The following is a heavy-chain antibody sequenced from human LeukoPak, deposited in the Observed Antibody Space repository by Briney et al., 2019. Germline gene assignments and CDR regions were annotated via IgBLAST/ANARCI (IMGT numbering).Heavy chain of an antibody. CDR3: VRDPGYGDYQDVFDI. CDR2: ISSSSSYI. CDR1: GFTFSSYS. Sequence: GGSLRLSCAASGFTFSSYSMNWVRQAPGKGLEWVSSISSSSSYIYYADSEKGRFTISRDNAKNSLYLQMNSLRAAETAVYYCVRDPGYGDYQDVFDIWGQGKMVTVSS. J-gene: IGHJ3*02. V-gene: IGHV3-21*01. D-gene: IGHD4-17*01.